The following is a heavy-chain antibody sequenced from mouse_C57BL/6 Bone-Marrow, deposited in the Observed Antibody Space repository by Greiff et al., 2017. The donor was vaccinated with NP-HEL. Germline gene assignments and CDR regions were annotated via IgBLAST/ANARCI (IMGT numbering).Heavy chain of an antibody. J-gene: IGHJ2*01. CDR1: GYTFTDDY. Sequence: VQLQQSGPVLVKPGASVKMSCKASGYTFTDDYMNWVKQSHGKSLEWIGVINPYNGGTSYNQKFKGKATLTVDKSSSTAYMELKSLTSEDSAVYDCARGDYGSGLYYFDYWGQGTTLTVSS. CDR2: INPYNGGT. CDR3: ARGDYGSGLYYFDY. D-gene: IGHD1-1*01. V-gene: IGHV1-19*01.